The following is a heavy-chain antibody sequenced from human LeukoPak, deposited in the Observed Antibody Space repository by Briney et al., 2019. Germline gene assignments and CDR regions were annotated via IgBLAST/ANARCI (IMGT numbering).Heavy chain of an antibody. J-gene: IGHJ3*02. D-gene: IGHD4-17*01. V-gene: IGHV3-33*01. CDR2: IWYDGSNK. CDR1: GFTFSSYG. CDR3: AREHDYGERGAFDI. Sequence: GGSLRLSCAASGFTFSSYGMHWVRQAPGKGLEWVAVIWYDGSNKYYADSVKGRFTISRDNSKNTLYLQMNSLRAEDTAVYYCAREHDYGERGAFDIWGQGTMVTVSS.